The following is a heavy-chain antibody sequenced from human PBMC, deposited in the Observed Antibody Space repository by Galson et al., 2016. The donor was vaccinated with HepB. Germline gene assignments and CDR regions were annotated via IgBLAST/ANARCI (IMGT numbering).Heavy chain of an antibody. CDR3: ARSSRKFSYGAFDY. CDR2: INGDGAIT. J-gene: IGHJ4*02. CDR1: GFKFSDHY. Sequence: SLRLSCAASGFKFSDHYMNWIRQAPGKGLEWLSYINGDGAITYYAASVKGRFTISRDSAKNSLYLEMHSLRAEDTAVYFCARSSRKFSYGAFDYWGQGTPVTVSS. D-gene: IGHD3-16*01. V-gene: IGHV3-11*01.